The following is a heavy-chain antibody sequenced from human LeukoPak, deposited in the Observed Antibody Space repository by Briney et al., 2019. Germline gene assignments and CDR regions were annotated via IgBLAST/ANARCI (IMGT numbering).Heavy chain of an antibody. Sequence: SVKVSCKASGGTFSSYAISWVRQAPGQGLEWMGRIIPIFGIANYAQKFQGRVTITADKSTSTAYMELSSLRSEDTAVYDFARDRTSTPWLFDYWGQGTLVTVSS. CDR3: ARDRTSTPWLFDY. CDR2: IIPIFGIA. D-gene: IGHD2/OR15-2a*01. CDR1: GGTFSSYA. J-gene: IGHJ4*02. V-gene: IGHV1-69*04.